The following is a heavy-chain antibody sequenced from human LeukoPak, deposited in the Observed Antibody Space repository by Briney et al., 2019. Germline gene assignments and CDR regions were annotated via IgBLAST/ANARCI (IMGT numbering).Heavy chain of an antibody. D-gene: IGHD6-13*01. CDR1: GFTFSRYA. CDR2: ISGSGGRT. J-gene: IGHJ5*02. CDR3: AKNWVASSWFNWFDP. Sequence: GGSLRLSCAASGFTFSRYAMSWVRQAAGKGLEWVSAISGSGGRTHYGDSVKGRFTISRDNSKNTLYLQMHILRAEDTAVYYCAKNWVASSWFNWFDPWGQGTLVTVSS. V-gene: IGHV3-23*01.